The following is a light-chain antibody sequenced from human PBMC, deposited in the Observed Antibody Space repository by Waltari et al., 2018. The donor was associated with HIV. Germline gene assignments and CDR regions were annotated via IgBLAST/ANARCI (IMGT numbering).Light chain of an antibody. CDR3: QSYDSSLSGWV. J-gene: IGLJ3*02. CDR2: GNS. Sequence: QSVLTQPPSVSGAPGQRVTISCTGSNSNIGAGYDIHWYQQLPGTAPKLPIYGNSNPPSGVPDRFSGSKSGTSASLAITGLQAEDEADYYCQSYDSSLSGWVFGGGTKLTVL. CDR1: NSNIGAGYD. V-gene: IGLV1-40*01.